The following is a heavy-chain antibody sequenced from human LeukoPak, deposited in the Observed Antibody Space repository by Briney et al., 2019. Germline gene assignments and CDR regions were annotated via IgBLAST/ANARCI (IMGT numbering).Heavy chain of an antibody. V-gene: IGHV1-46*01. Sequence: GASVKVSCKASAYTFTSYYMHWVRQAPGQGLEWMGIINPSGGSTSYAQKFQGRVTMTRDTSTSTVYMELSSLRSEDTAVYYCVTIDEGIAVSGSAEYFQHWGQGTLVTVSS. CDR3: VTIDEGIAVSGSAEYFQH. CDR2: INPSGGST. CDR1: AYTFTSYY. D-gene: IGHD6-19*01. J-gene: IGHJ1*01.